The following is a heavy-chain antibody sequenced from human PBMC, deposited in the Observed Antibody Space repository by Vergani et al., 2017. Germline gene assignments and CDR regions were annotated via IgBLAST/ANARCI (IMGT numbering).Heavy chain of an antibody. Sequence: EVQLVESGGGLVQPGGSLRLSCAASGFTFSSYDMHWVRQATGTGLEWVSAIGTAGDTYYPGSGKGRFTISRENAKNSLYLQMNSLRAEDTAVYYCAKDPLFYYGSGSGGLSHYWGQGTLVTVSS. D-gene: IGHD3-10*01. CDR2: IGTAGDT. J-gene: IGHJ4*02. CDR1: GFTFSSYD. V-gene: IGHV3-13*01. CDR3: AKDPLFYYGSGSGGLSHY.